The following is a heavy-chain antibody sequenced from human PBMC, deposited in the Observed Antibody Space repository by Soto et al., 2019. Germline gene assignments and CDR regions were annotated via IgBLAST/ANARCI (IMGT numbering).Heavy chain of an antibody. V-gene: IGHV1-8*01. J-gene: IGHJ4*02. CDR3: AILNSIKTYYDYIWGSYRGWGY. D-gene: IGHD3-16*02. Sequence: QVQLVQSGAEVKKPGASVKVSCKASGYTFTGYDINWVRQATGQGLEWMGWMNSNSGNTGDAQKFQGRVTMTRNTSIITTYMDLSSLRSEDTAVYYCAILNSIKTYYDYIWGSYRGWGYWGQGTLVTVSS. CDR2: MNSNSGNT. CDR1: GYTFTGYD.